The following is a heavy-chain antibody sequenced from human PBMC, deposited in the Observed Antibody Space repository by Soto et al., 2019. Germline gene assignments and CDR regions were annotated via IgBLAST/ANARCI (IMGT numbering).Heavy chain of an antibody. Sequence: QVQLVQSGAEVRRPGASVKVSCKASGYTFTTYGITWVRQAPGQGLEWMGWISVYNGNTNYAQRLQGRVSMTTDTATSTVYMELRSLTSDDTAIYYCARGDGLWYFDFWGRGTLVTVSS. J-gene: IGHJ2*01. CDR1: GYTFTTYG. V-gene: IGHV1-18*01. CDR3: ARGDGLWYFDF. CDR2: ISVYNGNT.